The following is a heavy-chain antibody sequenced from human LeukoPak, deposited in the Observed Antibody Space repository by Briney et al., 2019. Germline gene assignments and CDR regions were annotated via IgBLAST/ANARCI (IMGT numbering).Heavy chain of an antibody. CDR1: GFTSISYG. Sequence: GRSLRLSCAASGFTSISYGMHWVRQAPGKGLEWVAVIWYDGSNKYYGDSVKSRFTISRDNSKKTLYLQMNSLRVEDTAVYYCARGDGYNDAEYLQHWGQGTLVTVS. CDR2: IWYDGSNK. V-gene: IGHV3-33*01. D-gene: IGHD5-24*01. J-gene: IGHJ1*01. CDR3: ARGDGYNDAEYLQH.